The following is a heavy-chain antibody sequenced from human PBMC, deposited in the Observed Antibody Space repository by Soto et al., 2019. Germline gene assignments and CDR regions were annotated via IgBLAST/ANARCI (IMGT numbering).Heavy chain of an antibody. V-gene: IGHV3-74*01. CDR3: VKTSFVVAAATREDY. D-gene: IGHD2-15*01. CDR1: GFTFSSYW. Sequence: DVQLVESGGGLVQPGGSLRLSCAASGFTFSSYWMHWVRQAPGKRLVWVSRINSDGSSTSYADSVKGRFTISRDNANNPLYLQMNSLRAEDTAVYYCVKTSFVVAAATREDYWGQGTLVTVSS. CDR2: INSDGSST. J-gene: IGHJ4*02.